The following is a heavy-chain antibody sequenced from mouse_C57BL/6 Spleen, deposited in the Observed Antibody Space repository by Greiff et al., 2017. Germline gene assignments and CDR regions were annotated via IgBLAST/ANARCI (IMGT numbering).Heavy chain of an antibody. CDR3: ARGDYYDYDGFAY. CDR2: IDPSDSET. J-gene: IGHJ3*01. CDR1: GYTFTSYW. V-gene: IGHV1-52*01. Sequence: QVQLQQPGAELVRPGSSVKLSCKASGYTFTSYWMHWVKQRPIQGLEWIGNIDPSDSETHYNQKFKDKATLTVDKSSSTAYMQLSSLPSEDSAVYYCARGDYYDYDGFAYWGQGTLVTVSA. D-gene: IGHD2-4*01.